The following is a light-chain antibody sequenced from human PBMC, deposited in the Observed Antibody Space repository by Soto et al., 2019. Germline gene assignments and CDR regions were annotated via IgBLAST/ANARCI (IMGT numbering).Light chain of an antibody. J-gene: IGKJ1*01. CDR2: GAS. CDR3: QLYHNWWT. V-gene: IGKV3-15*01. CDR1: QSFSSSY. Sequence: ENVLTQSPGTLSLSPGDSATLSCRASQSFSSSYLAWYKQKPGQTPRLLIYGASTRATGIPARFSVIGSGTEFTLTIRSLKSEDFAVDDCQLYHNWWTFCPVTKVDIK.